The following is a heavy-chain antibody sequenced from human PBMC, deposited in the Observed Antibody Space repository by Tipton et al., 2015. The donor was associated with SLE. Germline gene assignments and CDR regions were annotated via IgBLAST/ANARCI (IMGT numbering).Heavy chain of an antibody. CDR3: ARDGEYTFDI. V-gene: IGHV4-34*01. CDR2: INQSGST. Sequence: TLSLTCAVYGGSFSGYYWNWFRQPPWKGLEWVGEINQSGSTDYNPSLKSRVTLSVDTSKNQFSLKLSSVTAADTAVYYCARDGEYTFDIWGQGTMVTVSS. D-gene: IGHD2/OR15-2a*01. CDR1: GGSFSGYY. J-gene: IGHJ3*02.